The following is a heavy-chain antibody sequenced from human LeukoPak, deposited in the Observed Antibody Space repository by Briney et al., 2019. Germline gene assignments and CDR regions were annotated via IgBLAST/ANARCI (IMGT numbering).Heavy chain of an antibody. D-gene: IGHD5-18*01. Sequence: SETLSLTCAVYGGSFSGYYWSWIRQPPGKGLEWIGHIYYSGSTYHNPSLKSRVTISVDTSKNQFSLRLSSVTAADTAVYYCARGSGGYSYGSFSYWGQATLVTVSS. J-gene: IGHJ4*02. CDR2: IYYSGST. CDR1: GGSFSGYY. V-gene: IGHV4-34*01. CDR3: ARGSGGYSYGSFSY.